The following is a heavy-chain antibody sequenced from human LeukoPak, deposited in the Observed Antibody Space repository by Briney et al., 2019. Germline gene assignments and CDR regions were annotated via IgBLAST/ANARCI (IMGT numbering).Heavy chain of an antibody. CDR3: ARDPMTTVTNYYYYYGMDV. D-gene: IGHD4-17*01. J-gene: IGHJ6*02. Sequence: GALRLSLGGSGFTFRSYSINWVRQGPGKGLEGVSSISRSSSYIYYADSVKGRFTISRDNAKNSLYLQMNSLRAEDTAVYYCARDPMTTVTNYYYYYGMDVWGQGTTVTVSS. CDR2: ISRSSSYI. V-gene: IGHV3-21*01. CDR1: GFTFRSYS.